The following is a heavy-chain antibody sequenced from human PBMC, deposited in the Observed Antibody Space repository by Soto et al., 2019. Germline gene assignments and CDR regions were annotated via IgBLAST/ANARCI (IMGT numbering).Heavy chain of an antibody. CDR3: AFKGTFNSHY. CDR1: GFTFSGYA. V-gene: IGHV3-23*01. D-gene: IGHD1-20*01. Sequence: GGSLRLSCAGSGFTFSGYAMTWVRQAPGKGLEWVSVISTSGDRPDYADSVKGRFTISRDNSKNMLYLQMNSLRVEDTAIYYCAFKGTFNSHYWGHGTPVTVSS. CDR2: ISTSGDRP. J-gene: IGHJ4*01.